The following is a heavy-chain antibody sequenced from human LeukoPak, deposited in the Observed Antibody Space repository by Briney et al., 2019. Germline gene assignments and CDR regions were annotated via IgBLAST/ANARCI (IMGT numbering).Heavy chain of an antibody. J-gene: IGHJ4*02. CDR3: AREILAPGKTHDY. Sequence: GGSLRLSCAASGFTFDDYAMHWVRQVPGKGLEWVSGISPSGSISYYADSVKGRFTISRDNAKNTLFLQINSLRAEDTAVYYCAREILAPGKTHDYWGQGTLVTVSS. CDR2: ISPSGSIS. V-gene: IGHV3-9*01. CDR1: GFTFDDYA.